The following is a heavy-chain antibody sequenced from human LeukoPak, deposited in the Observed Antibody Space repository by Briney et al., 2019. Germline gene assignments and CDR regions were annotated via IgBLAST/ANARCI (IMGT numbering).Heavy chain of an antibody. Sequence: GGSLRLSCAASGFTFSSYSMNWVRQAPGKGLEWVSYISSSSSTIYYADSVKGRFTISRDNAKNSLYLQMNSLRAEDTAVYYCARGAPGYSSSPRGYYYYMDVWGKGTTVTVSS. J-gene: IGHJ6*03. D-gene: IGHD6-6*01. CDR1: GFTFSSYS. CDR3: ARGAPGYSSSPRGYYYYMDV. CDR2: ISSSSSTI. V-gene: IGHV3-48*01.